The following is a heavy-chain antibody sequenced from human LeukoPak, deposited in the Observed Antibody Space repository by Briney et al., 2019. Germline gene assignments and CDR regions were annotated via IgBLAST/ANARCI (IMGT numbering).Heavy chain of an antibody. CDR2: ISGSGGST. D-gene: IGHD3-22*01. V-gene: IGHV3-23*01. CDR1: GFTFSSYA. Sequence: GGSLRLSCAASGFTFSSYAMSWVRQAPGKGLEWVSAISGSGGSTYYADSVKGRFAISRDNSKNTLYLQMNSLRAEDTAVYYCAKADNYYDSSGYSTWDAFDIWGQGTMVTVSS. CDR3: AKADNYYDSSGYSTWDAFDI. J-gene: IGHJ3*02.